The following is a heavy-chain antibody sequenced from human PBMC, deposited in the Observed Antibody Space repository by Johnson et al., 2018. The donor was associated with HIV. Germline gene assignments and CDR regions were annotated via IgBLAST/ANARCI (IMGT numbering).Heavy chain of an antibody. CDR3: VRDGNYYDRSGYRVDAFDV. J-gene: IGHJ3*01. V-gene: IGHV3-23*04. CDR2: ISASGRDI. CDR1: ELTSSNYA. Sequence: VQLVESGGGLVQPGGSLRLSCVASELTSSNYAISWVRQAPGQGLEWVSAISASGRDIYYGDSVKGRFTISRDNSKNKLYLQMNSLRAEDTAVYYCVRDGNYYDRSGYRVDAFDVWGQGTMVTDSS. D-gene: IGHD3-22*01.